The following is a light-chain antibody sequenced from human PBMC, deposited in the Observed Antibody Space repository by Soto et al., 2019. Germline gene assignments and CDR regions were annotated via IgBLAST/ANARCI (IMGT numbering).Light chain of an antibody. J-gene: IGKJ1*01. V-gene: IGKV1-5*01. CDR2: AAS. CDR3: QHYDTFSWT. CDR1: QDIDTS. Sequence: GDRVTITCRASQDIDTSLAWFQQRPGKAPKLLIYAASGLESGVPSTFSGSGSGTEFTLTISSVQPDDSATYFCQHYDTFSWTFGQGTKVDIK.